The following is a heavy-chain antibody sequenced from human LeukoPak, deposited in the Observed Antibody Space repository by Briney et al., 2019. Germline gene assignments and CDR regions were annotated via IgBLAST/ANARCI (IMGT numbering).Heavy chain of an antibody. Sequence: SETLSLTCTVSGGSSSSGGYYWSWIRQHPGKGLEWIGYIYYSGSTYYNPSLKSRVTISIDASKNQFSLKLSSVTAADTAVYYCARGTVVTAILNGNDAFDIWGQGTMVTVSS. D-gene: IGHD2-21*02. J-gene: IGHJ3*02. CDR1: GGSSSSGGYY. CDR2: IYYSGST. V-gene: IGHV4-31*03. CDR3: ARGTVVTAILNGNDAFDI.